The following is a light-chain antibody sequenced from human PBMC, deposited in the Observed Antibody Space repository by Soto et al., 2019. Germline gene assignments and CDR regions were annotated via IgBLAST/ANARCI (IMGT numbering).Light chain of an antibody. J-gene: IGLJ1*01. CDR2: DVS. CDR3: SSYTSSSTYV. CDR1: SSDVGGYNY. V-gene: IGLV2-14*01. Sequence: QSVLTQPASVSGSPGQSITFSCTGISSDVGGYNYVSWYQQHPDKAPKLMIYDVSNRRSGVSNRFSGSKSGNTASLTISGLQAEDEADYYCSSYTSSSTYVFGTGTKVTVL.